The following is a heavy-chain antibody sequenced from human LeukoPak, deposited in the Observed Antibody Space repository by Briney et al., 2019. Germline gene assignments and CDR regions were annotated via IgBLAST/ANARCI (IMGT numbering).Heavy chain of an antibody. CDR1: GFMFSTYW. V-gene: IGHV3-7*01. J-gene: IGHJ4*02. CDR2: INQDGSHK. CDR3: ARDPPSDSNWYPDY. Sequence: PGGSLRLSCAASGFMFSTYWMGWVRQAPGKGLEWVANINQDGSHKNYVESVKGRFTVSRDNAKNLLYLQMNGLSAEDTATYYCARDPPSDSNWYPDYWGQGILVAVSS. D-gene: IGHD6-13*01.